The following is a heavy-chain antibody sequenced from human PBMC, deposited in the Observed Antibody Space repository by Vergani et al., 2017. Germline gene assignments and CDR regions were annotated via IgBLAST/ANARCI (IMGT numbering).Heavy chain of an antibody. D-gene: IGHD2-21*01. CDR1: GFTFSRHW. CDR3: ARDIPRGASYFDF. V-gene: IGHV3-74*01. CDR2: VNPEGTNT. J-gene: IGHJ4*02. Sequence: EVQLVESGGGLVQPGGSLRLSCAASGFTFSRHWMHWVRQAPGKGLVWVSRVNPEGTNTPYADSVKGRFTISRDNADNSVYLQMNSLRPVDTAVYYCARDIPRGASYFDFWGRGALVIVSS.